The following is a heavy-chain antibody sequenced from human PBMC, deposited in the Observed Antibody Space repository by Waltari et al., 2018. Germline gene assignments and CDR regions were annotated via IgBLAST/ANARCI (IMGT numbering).Heavy chain of an antibody. D-gene: IGHD2-2*01. CDR3: AREVVPAATIVVNWFDP. V-gene: IGHV7-4-1*02. J-gene: IGHJ5*02. CDR2: INTNSGNP. Sequence: QVELVQSGPELKKPGASVKVSCRASGYSFTSYAINWVRQAPGRGFELMGWINTNSGNPTYFQGFTGRFVFSLDTSVSTAFLQINSLEAEDTAVYYCAREVVPAATIVVNWFDPWGQGTLVTVSS. CDR1: GYSFTSYA.